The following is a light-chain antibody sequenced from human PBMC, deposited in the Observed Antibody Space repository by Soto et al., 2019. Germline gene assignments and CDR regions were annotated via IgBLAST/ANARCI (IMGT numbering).Light chain of an antibody. CDR2: DAS. CDR1: QTVRNNY. Sequence: EFVLTQSPGTLSLSPGERATLSCRASQTVRNNYLAWYQQKPGQAPRLLIYDASSRATGIPDRFSGGGSGTDFTLTISRLEPEDFAVYYCQQCSSYPLTFGGGTKVDI. CDR3: QQCSSYPLT. J-gene: IGKJ4*01. V-gene: IGKV3-20*01.